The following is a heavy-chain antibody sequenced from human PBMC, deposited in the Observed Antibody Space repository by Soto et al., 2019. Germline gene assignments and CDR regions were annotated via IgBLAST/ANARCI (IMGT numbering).Heavy chain of an antibody. CDR3: ARRGDFWSGYYIDY. CDR2: IYYSGST. CDR1: GGSISSSSYY. D-gene: IGHD3-3*01. V-gene: IGHV4-39*01. J-gene: IGHJ4*02. Sequence: LSLTCTVSGGSISSSSYYWGWIRQPPGKGLEWIGSIYYSGSTYYNPSLKSRVTISVDTSKNQFSLKLSSVTAADTAVYYCARRGDFWSGYYIDYWGQGTLVTVSS.